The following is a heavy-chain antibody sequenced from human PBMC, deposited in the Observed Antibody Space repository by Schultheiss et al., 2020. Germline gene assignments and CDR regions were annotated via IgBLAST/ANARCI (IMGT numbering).Heavy chain of an antibody. CDR1: GFSFSGYG. Sequence: GGSLRLSCVASGFSFSGYGMYWFRQAPGKGLEWVAVIWYDGSNEKYADAVKGRFTVSRDNSKNTLYLQMNSLRAEDTAVYYCAKGPNWGEYDYWGQGTLVTVSS. V-gene: IGHV3-33*06. D-gene: IGHD7-27*01. CDR2: IWYDGSNE. J-gene: IGHJ4*02. CDR3: AKGPNWGEYDY.